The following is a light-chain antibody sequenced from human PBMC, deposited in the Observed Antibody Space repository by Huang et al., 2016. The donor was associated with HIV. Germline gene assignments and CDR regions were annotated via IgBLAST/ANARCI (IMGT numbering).Light chain of an antibody. CDR3: LQYYSVPQT. CDR1: QSLLYSLSKINY. Sequence: DIVMTQSPDSLAVSPGERATINCKSSQSLLYSLSKINYLAWCQQKPGLPPKLLIYWATKREFGVPDRFSGGGSGTDFTLTINNLQAEDVAVYFCLQYYSVPQTFGHGTKVEIK. CDR2: WAT. V-gene: IGKV4-1*01. J-gene: IGKJ1*01.